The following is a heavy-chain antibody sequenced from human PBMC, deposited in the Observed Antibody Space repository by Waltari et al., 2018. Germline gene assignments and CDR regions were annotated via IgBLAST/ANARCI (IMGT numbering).Heavy chain of an antibody. J-gene: IGHJ5*02. CDR1: GCSISGFY. D-gene: IGHD2-21*02. CDR3: ARGGGGDWEWFDP. V-gene: IGHV4-59*01. CDR2: IYYTGST. Sequence: QVQLQESVPSLLKPSETLSLICTVSGCSISGFYWSWVRQPPGKGLDWIGYIYYTGSTNFNPSLKSRVTMSVDTSKNQFSLKLSSVTAADTAFYYCARGGGGDWEWFDPWGQGTLVTVSP.